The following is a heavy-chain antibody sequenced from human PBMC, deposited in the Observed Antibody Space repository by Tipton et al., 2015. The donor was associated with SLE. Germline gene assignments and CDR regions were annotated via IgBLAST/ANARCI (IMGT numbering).Heavy chain of an antibody. V-gene: IGHV4-4*07. D-gene: IGHD2-21*01. J-gene: IGHJ4*02. CDR3: AREGDCGGDCSSGFDS. Sequence: TLSLTCSVSGDSISSYYWSWIRQPAGGGLEWIGRIYTSVITYYNPPLKSRVTMSVDTSTNQFSLRLSVVTAADTAVYYCAREGDCGGDCSSGFDSWGQGTLVTVSS. CDR1: GDSISSYY. CDR2: IYTSVIT.